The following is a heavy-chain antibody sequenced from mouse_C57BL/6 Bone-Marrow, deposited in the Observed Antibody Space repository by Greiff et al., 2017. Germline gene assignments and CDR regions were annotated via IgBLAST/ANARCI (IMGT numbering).Heavy chain of an antibody. Sequence: QVQLQQPGAELVKPGASVKLSCKASGYTFTSYWMHWVKQRPGQGLEWIGMIHPNSGSTNYNEKFKSKATLTVDKSSSTAYMQLSSLTSEDSAVYYCARSRLSAWFAYWGQGTLVTVSA. CDR1: GYTFTSYW. CDR3: ARSRLSAWFAY. CDR2: IHPNSGST. J-gene: IGHJ3*01. V-gene: IGHV1-64*01. D-gene: IGHD1-3*01.